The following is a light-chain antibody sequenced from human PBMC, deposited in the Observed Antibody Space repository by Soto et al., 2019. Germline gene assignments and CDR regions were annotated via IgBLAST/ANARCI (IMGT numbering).Light chain of an antibody. V-gene: IGLV1-47*01. Sequence: QLVLTQPPSASGTPGQRVTISCSGSSSNIGSNYVFWYQHLPGTAPKLLIYRNNQRPSGVPDRFSGPKSGTSASLAISGLRSEDETDYYCAAWDDSLSGVVFGGGTKLTVL. CDR1: SSNIGSNY. CDR2: RNN. J-gene: IGLJ2*01. CDR3: AAWDDSLSGVV.